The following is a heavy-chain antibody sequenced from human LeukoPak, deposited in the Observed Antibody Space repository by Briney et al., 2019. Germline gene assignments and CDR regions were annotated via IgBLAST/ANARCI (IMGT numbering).Heavy chain of an antibody. Sequence: PGGSLRLACAASGFTVSSNYMSWGSQAPGKGLERGTVIYSGGSTYYADSVKDRFSISRDNSNEPLYLQMDSRRAQDTAVYYVARDASFIAVAGPYYMDVWGKGTTVTVSS. D-gene: IGHD6-19*01. CDR3: ARDASFIAVAGPYYMDV. V-gene: IGHV3-53*01. CDR2: IYSGGST. CDR1: GFTVSSNY. J-gene: IGHJ6*03.